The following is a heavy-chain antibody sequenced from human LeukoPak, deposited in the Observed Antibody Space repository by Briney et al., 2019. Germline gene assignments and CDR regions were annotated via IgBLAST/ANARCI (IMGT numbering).Heavy chain of an antibody. CDR2: IWFDGSHE. Sequence: GGPLRLSCAASGSAFNSYVIHWVRQAPGKGLEWVAIIWFDGSHEDYVDSVRGRFTISRDNSRNTMYLQINSLRVEDTALYFCAKEVAFGAGAYDVWGQGTRVTVSS. CDR3: AKEVAFGAGAYDV. D-gene: IGHD3-10*01. V-gene: IGHV3-33*06. J-gene: IGHJ3*01. CDR1: GSAFNSYV.